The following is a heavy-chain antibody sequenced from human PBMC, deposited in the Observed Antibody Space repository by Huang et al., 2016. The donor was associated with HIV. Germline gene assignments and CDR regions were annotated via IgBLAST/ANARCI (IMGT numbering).Heavy chain of an antibody. V-gene: IGHV1-18*01. CDR2: SKTDNAYT. CDR3: AREFRKGQYYDSNGKRRLLYYYYMDV. Sequence: QVHLVQSGAEVKKPGASVKVSCKASGYTFTTSGLSWVRQAPGQGVEWMVWSKTDNAYTTYAQKCQGRVTMTANTSTSTAYMEVRSMRSDETAVYSCAREFRKGQYYDSNGKRRLLYYYYMDVWGKGTTVIVSS. CDR1: GYTFTTSG. D-gene: IGHD3-22*01. J-gene: IGHJ6*03.